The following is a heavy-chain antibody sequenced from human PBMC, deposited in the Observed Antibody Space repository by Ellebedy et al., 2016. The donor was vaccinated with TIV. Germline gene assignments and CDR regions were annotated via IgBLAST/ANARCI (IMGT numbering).Heavy chain of an antibody. D-gene: IGHD2/OR15-2a*01. Sequence: GASLKISXQASRYSFTSYWLGWVRPLPGKGLEWLGILSPGDSDTRYSPSFQGQVTISADKSISTAYLQWSRLKASDTAMYYCARQGGNIVQSPFDYWGQGTLVTVSS. CDR3: ARQGGNIVQSPFDY. J-gene: IGHJ4*02. CDR1: RYSFTSYW. V-gene: IGHV5-51*01. CDR2: LSPGDSDT.